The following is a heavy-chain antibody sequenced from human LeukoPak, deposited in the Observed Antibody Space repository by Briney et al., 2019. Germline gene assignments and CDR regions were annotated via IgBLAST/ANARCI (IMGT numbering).Heavy chain of an antibody. CDR3: ARVPNTIDYYYMNV. J-gene: IGHJ6*03. CDR2: IYTSGST. Sequence: ASETLSLTCTVSGGSISSYYWSWVRQPPGKGLEWIGYIYTSGSTNYNPSLKGRVTISVDTSKNQFSLKLSSVTAADTAVYYCARVPNTIDYYYMNVSGKGTTVTVSS. CDR1: GGSISSYY. D-gene: IGHD4/OR15-4a*01. V-gene: IGHV4-4*09.